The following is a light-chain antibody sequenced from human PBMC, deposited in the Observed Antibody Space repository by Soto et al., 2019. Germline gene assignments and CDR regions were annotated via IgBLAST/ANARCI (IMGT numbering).Light chain of an antibody. CDR1: QSVSSN. V-gene: IGKV3-15*01. Sequence: EIVMTQSPANLSVSPGERATLSCRASQSVSSNLAWYRQKPGQAPRLLINGASTRATGIPARFGGSGSGTEFTLTISSLQSEDLAVYYCQQYSYWPLTFGQGTRLEIK. CDR2: GAS. J-gene: IGKJ5*01. CDR3: QQYSYWPLT.